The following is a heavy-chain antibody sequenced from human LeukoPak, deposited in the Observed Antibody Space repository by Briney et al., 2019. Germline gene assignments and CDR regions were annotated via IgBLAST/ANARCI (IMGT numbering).Heavy chain of an antibody. D-gene: IGHD3-16*02. CDR2: ISSSSSTI. Sequence: GGSLRLSCAASGFTFSSYSMNWVHQAPGKGLEWVSYISSSSSTIYYADSVKGRFTISRDNAKNSLYLQMNSLRAEDTAVYYCASLVPITTPKIVIWGQGTLVTVSS. CDR3: ASLVPITTPKIVI. CDR1: GFTFSSYS. J-gene: IGHJ4*02. V-gene: IGHV3-48*01.